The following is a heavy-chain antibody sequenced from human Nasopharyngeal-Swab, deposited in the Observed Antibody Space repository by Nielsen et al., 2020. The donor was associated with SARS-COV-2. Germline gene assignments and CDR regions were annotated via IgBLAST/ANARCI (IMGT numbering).Heavy chain of an antibody. CDR2: INHSGST. CDR3: ARDIAAAGEAYYYYGMDV. CDR1: GGSFSGYY. J-gene: IGHJ6*02. Sequence: SETLSLTCAVYGGSFSGYYWSWIRQPPGKGLEWIGEINHSGSTNYNPSLKSRVTMSVDTSKNQFSLKLSSVTAADTAVYYCARDIAAAGEAYYYYGMDVWGQGTTVTVSS. D-gene: IGHD6-13*01. V-gene: IGHV4-34*01.